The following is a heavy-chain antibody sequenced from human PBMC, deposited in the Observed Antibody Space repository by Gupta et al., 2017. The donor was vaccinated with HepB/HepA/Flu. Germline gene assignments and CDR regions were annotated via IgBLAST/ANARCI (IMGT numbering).Heavy chain of an antibody. CDR2: INCNSGDT. J-gene: IGHJ5*02. Sequence: QVPLLQSGAEVKKPGASVRDSCKASAYTLTDYYIHWGRKAPGRGLEWMEWINCNSGDTIAAQRFQGRVTITGDTSLGTAYMERSRLEYDDTAVYYCARECSGRKCPFDPWGQGTLVTVSP. V-gene: IGHV1-2*02. D-gene: IGHD2-15*01. CDR3: ARECSGRKCPFDP. CDR1: AYTLTDYY.